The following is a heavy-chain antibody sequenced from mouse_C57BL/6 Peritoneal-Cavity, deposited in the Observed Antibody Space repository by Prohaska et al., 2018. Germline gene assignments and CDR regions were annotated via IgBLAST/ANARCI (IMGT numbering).Heavy chain of an antibody. CDR1: GYTFTDYN. V-gene: IGHV1-18*01. D-gene: IGHD1-1*01. J-gene: IGHJ1*03. CDR3: ARYYYGSSWYFDV. Sequence: QQSGPELVKPGASVKIPCKASGYTFTDYNMDWVKQSHGKSIEWIGDINPNNGGTIYNQKFKGKATLTVDKSSSTAYMELRSLTSEDTAVYYCARYYYGSSWYFDVWGTGTTVTVSS. CDR2: INPNNGGT.